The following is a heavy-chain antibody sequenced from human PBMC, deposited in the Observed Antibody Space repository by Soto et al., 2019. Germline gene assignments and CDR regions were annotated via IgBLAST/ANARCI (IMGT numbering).Heavy chain of an antibody. V-gene: IGHV4-39*01. CDR3: ARHGGVVVPAAIGGNWFDP. D-gene: IGHD2-2*01. CDR1: GGSISSSSYY. CDR2: IYYSGST. J-gene: IGHJ5*02. Sequence: SETLSLTCTVSGGSISSSSYYWGWIRQPPGKGLEWIGSIYYSGSTYYNPSLKSRVTISVDTSKNQFSLKLSSVTAADTAVYYSARHGGVVVPAAIGGNWFDPWGQGTLVTVSS.